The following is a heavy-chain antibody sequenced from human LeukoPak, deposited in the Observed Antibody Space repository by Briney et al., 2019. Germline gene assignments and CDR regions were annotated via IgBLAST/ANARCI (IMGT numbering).Heavy chain of an antibody. D-gene: IGHD3-10*01. CDR2: VHYSEST. CDR1: GGSISGYF. V-gene: IGHV4-59*08. J-gene: IGHJ4*02. Sequence: PSETLSLTCTVSGGSISGYFWSWIRQPPGKRLEWTGYVHYSESTNYNPSLNSRVTISVDTSKNQFSLRLRSVTAEDTAVYYCARYGITIVRGGKYYFDSWGQGTLVTVSS. CDR3: ARYGITIVRGGKYYFDS.